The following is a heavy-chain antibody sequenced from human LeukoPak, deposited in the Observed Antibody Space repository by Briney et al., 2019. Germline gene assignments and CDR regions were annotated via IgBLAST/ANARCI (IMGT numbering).Heavy chain of an antibody. Sequence: ASVKVSCKASGYTFTGYWMHWVRQAPGQGLEWMGWINPNSGGTNYAQNFQGRVTMTRDTSISTAYMELSSLRSDDTAVYYCARAWSGRDISGYYYRAFDIWGQGTMVTVSS. CDR2: INPNSGGT. CDR3: ARAWSGRDISGYYYRAFDI. V-gene: IGHV1-2*02. CDR1: GYTFTGYW. J-gene: IGHJ3*02. D-gene: IGHD3-22*01.